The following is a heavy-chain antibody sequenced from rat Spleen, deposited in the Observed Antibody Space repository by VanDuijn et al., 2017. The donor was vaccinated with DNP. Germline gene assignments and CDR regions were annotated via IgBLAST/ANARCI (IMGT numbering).Heavy chain of an antibody. CDR1: GFTFSNYG. J-gene: IGHJ4*01. D-gene: IGHD1-12*01. Sequence: EVQLVESGGGLVQPGRSLKLSCAASGFTFSNYGMAWVRQAPTKGLEWVATISYDGSSTYYRDSVKGRFTIYRDNAQSTLYLQMDSLRSEDTATYYCARHRTIMPYYYAMDAWGQGASVTVSS. CDR3: ARHRTIMPYYYAMDA. CDR2: ISYDGSST. V-gene: IGHV5-29*01.